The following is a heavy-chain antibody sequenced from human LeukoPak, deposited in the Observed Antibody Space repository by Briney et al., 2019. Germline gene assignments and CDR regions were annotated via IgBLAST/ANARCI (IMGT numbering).Heavy chain of an antibody. CDR1: GGFIITGPYY. V-gene: IGHV4-39*01. CDR2: IYFSGRT. CDR3: ARLGYSGSGSQITYYYGMDV. J-gene: IGHJ6*02. D-gene: IGHD3-10*01. Sequence: SETLSLTCTVSGGFIITGPYYWACIRQPPGKALEWIGSIYFSGRTYYSPSLKSRVTISVYTSKNQFSLRLSSVTAADTAVYYCARLGYSGSGSQITYYYGMDVWGQGATVAVSS.